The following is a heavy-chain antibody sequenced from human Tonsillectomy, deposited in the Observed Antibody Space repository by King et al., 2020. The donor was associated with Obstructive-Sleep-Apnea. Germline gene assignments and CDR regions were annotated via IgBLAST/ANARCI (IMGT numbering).Heavy chain of an antibody. D-gene: IGHD6-19*01. Sequence: EVQLVESGGGLVQPGGSLRLSCAASGFTFSSYWMHWVRQAPGKGLVWVSRINSDGSSTSYADSVKGRFTISTDNAKNTLYLPMNSLRAEDTAGYYCARVLHSGWSPGESWGQGSLVTVSS. J-gene: IGHJ4*02. CDR1: GFTFSSYW. CDR2: INSDGSST. V-gene: IGHV3-74*01. CDR3: ARVLHSGWSPGES.